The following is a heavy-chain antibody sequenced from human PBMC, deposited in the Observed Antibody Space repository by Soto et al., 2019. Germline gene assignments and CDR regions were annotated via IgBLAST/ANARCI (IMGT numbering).Heavy chain of an antibody. CDR3: AKEEAAATSGGGMDV. J-gene: IGHJ6*02. D-gene: IGHD6-13*01. CDR2: TYYRSKWYN. Sequence: SQTLSLTCVISRASVSTNSATWDWMRQSPSRGLQWLGRTYYRSKWYNDYAVSVKGRITINPDTSNNQFSLQLNSVTPDDTAVYYCAKEEAAATSGGGMDVWGQGTTVTV. CDR1: RASVSTNSAT. V-gene: IGHV6-1*01.